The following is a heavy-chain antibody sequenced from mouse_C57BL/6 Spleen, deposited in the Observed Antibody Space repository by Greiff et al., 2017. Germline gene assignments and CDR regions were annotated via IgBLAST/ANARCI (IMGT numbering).Heavy chain of an antibody. Sequence: GGGLVQPKGSLNLSCAASGFSFNTYAMNWVRQAPGKGLEWVARIRSKSNNYATYYADSVKDRFTISRDDSESMLYLQMNNLKTEDTAMYYCVRQPFYGNYDYAMDYWGQGTSVTVSS. D-gene: IGHD2-10*01. J-gene: IGHJ4*01. CDR2: IRSKSNNYAT. CDR3: VRQPFYGNYDYAMDY. CDR1: GFSFNTYA. V-gene: IGHV10-1*01.